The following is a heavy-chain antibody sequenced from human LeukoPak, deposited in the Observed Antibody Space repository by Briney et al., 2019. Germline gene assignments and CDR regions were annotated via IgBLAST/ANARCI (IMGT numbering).Heavy chain of an antibody. Sequence: SETLSLTCAVYGGSFSGYYWNWIRQPPGKGLEWIGEISHSGSTNYNPSLKSRVTISIDTSKNQFSLKLRSVTAADTAVYYCARGTGGYWGQGTLVTVSS. V-gene: IGHV4-34*01. J-gene: IGHJ4*02. CDR2: ISHSGST. CDR1: GGSFSGYY. CDR3: ARGTGGY. D-gene: IGHD1-14*01.